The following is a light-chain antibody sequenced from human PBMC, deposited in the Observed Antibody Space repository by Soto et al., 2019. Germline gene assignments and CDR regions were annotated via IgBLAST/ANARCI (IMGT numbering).Light chain of an antibody. J-gene: IGLJ2*01. CDR3: SSYTSSSAL. V-gene: IGLV2-14*03. CDR1: SSDVGGYDF. CDR2: DVN. Sequence: QSVLTQPASVSGSPGQSITISCSGTSSDVGGYDFVSWYQHHPGNAPKLMIYDVNNRPSGVSNRFSGSKSGNTASLTISGLQAEDEADYYCSSYTSSSALFGGGTKLTVL.